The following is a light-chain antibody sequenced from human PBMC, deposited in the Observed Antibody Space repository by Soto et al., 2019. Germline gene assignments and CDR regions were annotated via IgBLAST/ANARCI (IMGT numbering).Light chain of an antibody. V-gene: IGKV1-9*01. J-gene: IGKJ5*01. Sequence: ASVRDRVTITCGASQSISSFLAWYQQKPGKAPNLLMYAASTLQSGVPSRFSGGESGTEYTLSISGLQPEDFATYYCQQLNTYLITFGQGTRLDIK. CDR2: AAS. CDR1: QSISSF. CDR3: QQLNTYLIT.